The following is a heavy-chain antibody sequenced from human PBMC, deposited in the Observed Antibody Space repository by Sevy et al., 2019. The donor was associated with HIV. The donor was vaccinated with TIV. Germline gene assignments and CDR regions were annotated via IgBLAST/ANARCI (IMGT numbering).Heavy chain of an antibody. CDR1: GYTFTGYY. D-gene: IGHD6-13*01. V-gene: IGHV1-2*06. Sequence: GASVKVSCKASGYTFTGYYMHWVRQAPGQGLEWMGRINPNSGGTNYAQKFQGRVTMTRDTSISTAYMELSRLRSDDTAVYYCARDPIAAAHNWFDPWGQGTLVTVSS. CDR3: ARDPIAAAHNWFDP. J-gene: IGHJ5*02. CDR2: INPNSGGT.